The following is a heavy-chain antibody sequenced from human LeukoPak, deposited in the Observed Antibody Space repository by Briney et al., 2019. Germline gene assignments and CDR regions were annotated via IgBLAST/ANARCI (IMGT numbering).Heavy chain of an antibody. J-gene: IGHJ3*02. CDR1: GYTFKSYA. CDR3: ARGVGNEGLTI. Sequence: GASVKVSCKASGYTFKSYAITWVRQAPGQGLEWMGWIDPYSGNTNYAQKFQGRVTMTTETFTSTADMEVTSLRSDDTAVYYCARGVGNEGLTIWGQGTVVTVSS. V-gene: IGHV1-18*01. D-gene: IGHD1-26*01. CDR2: IDPYSGNT.